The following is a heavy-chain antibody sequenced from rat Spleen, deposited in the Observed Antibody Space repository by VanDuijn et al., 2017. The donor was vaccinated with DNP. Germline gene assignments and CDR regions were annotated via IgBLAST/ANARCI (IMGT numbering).Heavy chain of an antibody. J-gene: IGHJ3*01. CDR2: IIHDGSSI. CDR3: ARSDSYGFPY. D-gene: IGHD1-2*01. Sequence: EVQLVESDGGLVQPGRSLKLSCVASGFTFTNYWMTWIRQAPKKGLEWVATIIHDGSSIYYRDSVKGRFTISRDNAKSTLYLQMDSLRSQDTATYYCARSDSYGFPYWGQGTLVTVSS. CDR1: GFTFTNYW. V-gene: IGHV5-29*01.